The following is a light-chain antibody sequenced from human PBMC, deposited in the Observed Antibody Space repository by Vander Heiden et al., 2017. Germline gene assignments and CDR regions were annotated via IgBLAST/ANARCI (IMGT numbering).Light chain of an antibody. J-gene: IGLJ3*02. Sequence: SVLTQPPSASGAPGQRGTFSGAGSGPNLGGKGVNWYQPLPGTPPTVLIFSSNQRPSGVPARFSGSKSGTSASLAISGLQSEDEAVYYCASWDDSLNGWVFGGGTKLTVL. CDR1: GPNLGGKG. V-gene: IGLV1-44*01. CDR3: ASWDDSLNGWV. CDR2: SSN.